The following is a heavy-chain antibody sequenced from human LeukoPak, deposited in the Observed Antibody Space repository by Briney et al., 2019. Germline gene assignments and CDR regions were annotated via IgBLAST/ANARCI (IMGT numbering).Heavy chain of an antibody. J-gene: IGHJ4*02. CDR3: ARDGDATMVRVRDY. CDR2: MNQDGSEK. V-gene: IGHV3-7*03. D-gene: IGHD3-10*01. Sequence: GGSLRLSCAASGFTVSSNYMSWVRQAPGKGLEWVANMNQDGSEKYYVESVRGRFTISRDNAKNSLYLQMNSLRAEDTAVYYCARDGDATMVRVRDYWGQGTLVTVSS. CDR1: GFTVSSNY.